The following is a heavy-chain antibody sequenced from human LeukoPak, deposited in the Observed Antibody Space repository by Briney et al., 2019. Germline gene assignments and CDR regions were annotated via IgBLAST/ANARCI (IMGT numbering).Heavy chain of an antibody. CDR2: ISSSSSYI. Sequence: GGSLRLSCAASGFTFSSYSMNWVRQAAGKGLGWVLSISSSSSYIYYADSVKGRFTISRDNAKNSLYLQMNSLRAEDTAVYYCARDRGYSYGAEGMDVWGQGTTVTVSS. D-gene: IGHD5-18*01. CDR3: ARDRGYSYGAEGMDV. CDR1: GFTFSSYS. J-gene: IGHJ6*02. V-gene: IGHV3-21*01.